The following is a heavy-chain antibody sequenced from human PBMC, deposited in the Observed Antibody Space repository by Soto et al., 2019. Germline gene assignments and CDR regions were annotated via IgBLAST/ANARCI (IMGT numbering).Heavy chain of an antibody. V-gene: IGHV3-7*05. CDR2: IKQDGSEI. J-gene: IGHJ4*02. CDR1: GFTFSSYW. CDR3: AKDGPHYYGSGSTKARSHYYFDY. D-gene: IGHD3-10*01. Sequence: GGSLILSCAASGFTFSSYWMSWVRQGPGKGPEWVANIKQDGSEIYYVDSVKGRFTISRDNAKSSLYLQMTSLRAEDTAVYHCAKDGPHYYGSGSTKARSHYYFDYWGQGTLVTVSS.